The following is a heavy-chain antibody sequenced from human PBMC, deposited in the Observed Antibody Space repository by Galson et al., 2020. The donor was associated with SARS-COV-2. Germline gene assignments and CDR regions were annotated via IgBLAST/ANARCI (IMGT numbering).Heavy chain of an antibody. D-gene: IGHD1-1*01. Sequence: SETLSLTCTVSGDSITSSGYYWGWIRQPPGKGLEWIGSISSSGNTYYNPSLKSRVTISADTSKNQFSLRVRSVTAADTAVYYCARGTGNHQTDYWGQGTLVTVSS. CDR1: GDSITSSGYY. CDR3: ARGTGNHQTDY. CDR2: ISSSGNT. J-gene: IGHJ4*02. V-gene: IGHV4-39*07.